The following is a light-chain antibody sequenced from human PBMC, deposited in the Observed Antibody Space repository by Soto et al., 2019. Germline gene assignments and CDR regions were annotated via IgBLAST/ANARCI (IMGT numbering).Light chain of an antibody. Sequence: EIVLTQSPGTLSLSPGERATLSCRASERLSSVYLAWYQQRPGQPPRLLIYGASNRATGRPDRFSGSGSGTDFTLIINRLEPEDVAIYYCQQYGGSPRITFGQGTRLEIK. V-gene: IGKV3-20*01. CDR2: GAS. CDR3: QQYGGSPRIT. CDR1: ERLSSVY. J-gene: IGKJ5*01.